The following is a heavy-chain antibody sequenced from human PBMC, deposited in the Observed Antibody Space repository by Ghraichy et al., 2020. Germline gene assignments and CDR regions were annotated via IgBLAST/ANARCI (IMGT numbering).Heavy chain of an antibody. J-gene: IGHJ4*02. CDR1: GITVSTNY. D-gene: IGHD1-1*01. Sequence: GGSLRLSCAASGITVSTNYMSWVRQAPGKGLEWVSTMYSGGSTYYAASVKGRFIISRHNSKNMLFLQMNSLSRDDTATYYCARGQERSNYFDPWGQGTLVTVSP. V-gene: IGHV3-53*04. CDR3: ARGQERSNYFDP. CDR2: MYSGGST.